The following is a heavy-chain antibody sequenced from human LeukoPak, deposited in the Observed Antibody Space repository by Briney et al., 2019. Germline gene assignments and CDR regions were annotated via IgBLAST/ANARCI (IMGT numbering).Heavy chain of an antibody. CDR3: AKMWRVGGVTTLDY. D-gene: IGHD3-16*01. CDR1: GFTFSHYG. CDR2: VSGSGIET. Sequence: GGSLRLFCAAAGFTFSHYGMSWVRQAPGKGMEWVSSVSGSGIETYYADSVKGRFTISRENSKDTLYLEMSSLRVDDTAVYYCAKMWRVGGVTTLDYWGQGTLVTVDS. J-gene: IGHJ4*02. V-gene: IGHV3-23*01.